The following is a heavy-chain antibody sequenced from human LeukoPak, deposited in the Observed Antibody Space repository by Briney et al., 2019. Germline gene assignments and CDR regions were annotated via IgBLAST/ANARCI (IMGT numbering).Heavy chain of an antibody. D-gene: IGHD6-13*01. J-gene: IGHJ4*02. CDR1: GYSFTSYW. V-gene: IGHV5-51*01. Sequence: GESLMISCKGSGYSFTSYWIGWVRQMPGKGLEWMGIIYPGDSDTRYSPSFQGQVTISADKSISTAYLQWSSLKASDTAMYYCARQGQQLDLHFGYWGQGTLVTVSS. CDR2: IYPGDSDT. CDR3: ARQGQQLDLHFGY.